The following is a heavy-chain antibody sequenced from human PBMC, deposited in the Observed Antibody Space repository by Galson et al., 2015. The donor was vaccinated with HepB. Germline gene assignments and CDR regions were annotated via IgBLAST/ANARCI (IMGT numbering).Heavy chain of an antibody. D-gene: IGHD3-10*01. CDR2: INAGNGNT. CDR3: ARDLTRTVTMVRGQSLGY. J-gene: IGHJ4*02. CDR1: GYTFTSYA. Sequence: SVKVSCKASGYTFTSYAMHWVRQAPGQRLEWMGWINAGNGNTKYSQKFQGRVTITRDTSASTAYMELSSLRSEDTAVYYCARDLTRTVTMVRGQSLGYWGQGTLVTVSS. V-gene: IGHV1-3*01.